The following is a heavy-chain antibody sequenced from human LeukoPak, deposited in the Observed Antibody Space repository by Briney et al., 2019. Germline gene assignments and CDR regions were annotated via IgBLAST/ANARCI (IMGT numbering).Heavy chain of an antibody. Sequence: SETLSLPCFFSGGSIIDYYWQWIRQPPGKGLEWIGYLHHTGKTIYNHSHTSRVTLSLDTSKNQVTLKLSSVTPAATAVYYCARDLNYWESGAYYDAVDVWGQGTKVTVSS. D-gene: IGHD3-22*01. CDR2: LHHTGKT. V-gene: IGHV4-59*01. CDR1: GGSIIDYY. CDR3: ARDLNYWESGAYYDAVDV. J-gene: IGHJ3*01.